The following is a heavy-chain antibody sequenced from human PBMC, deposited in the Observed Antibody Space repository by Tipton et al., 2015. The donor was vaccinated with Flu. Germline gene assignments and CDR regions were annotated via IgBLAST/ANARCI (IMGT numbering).Heavy chain of an antibody. CDR3: QFKWGTSVI. CDR1: GDSISTTIYY. J-gene: IGHJ3*02. CDR2: IYYSGTT. D-gene: IGHD3-16*01. Sequence: TLSLTCTVSGDSISTTIYYWGWVRQAPGKGLEWIGSIYYSGTTYYNPPLKSRVTMSVDTSKNQFSLKLSSVTAADTAVYYCQFKWGTSVIWGQGTMVTVSS. V-gene: IGHV4-39*07.